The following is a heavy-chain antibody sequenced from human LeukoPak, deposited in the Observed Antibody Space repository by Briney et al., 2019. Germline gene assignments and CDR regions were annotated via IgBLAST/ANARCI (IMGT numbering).Heavy chain of an antibody. D-gene: IGHD2-8*02. CDR2: INPKSGDT. J-gene: IGHJ4*02. CDR1: GYTFTGYY. V-gene: IGHV1-2*02. CDR3: ARQNTGQLDY. Sequence: ASVKVSCKASGYTFTGYYMHWVRQAPGQGLEWMGWINPKSGDTKYAQKFQARVTMTRDTSITTTYIEVSRLSSDDTAVYYCARQNTGQLDYWGKETLVTVSS.